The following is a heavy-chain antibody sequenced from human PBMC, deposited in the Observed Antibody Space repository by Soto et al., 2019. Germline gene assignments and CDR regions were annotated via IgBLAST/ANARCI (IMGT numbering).Heavy chain of an antibody. Sequence: GGSLRLSCAASGFTFSSYAMHWVRQAPGKGLEWVAVISYDGSNKYYADSVKGRFTISRDNSKNTLYLQMNSLRAEDTAVYYCARKVAGSGSHYYYGMDVWGQGTTVTVSS. J-gene: IGHJ6*02. V-gene: IGHV3-30-3*01. D-gene: IGHD3-10*01. CDR1: GFTFSSYA. CDR2: ISYDGSNK. CDR3: ARKVAGSGSHYYYGMDV.